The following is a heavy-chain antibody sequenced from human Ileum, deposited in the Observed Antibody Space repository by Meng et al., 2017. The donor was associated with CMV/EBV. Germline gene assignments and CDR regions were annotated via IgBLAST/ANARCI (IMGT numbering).Heavy chain of an antibody. D-gene: IGHD3-10*01. V-gene: IGHV4-30-4*08. CDR3: ARGGIFRGLDY. Sequence: QVRLRQSGPRPGTPSQTPSLTLSVSGDSIDTGDYSLNWVRQPPGKGLEWIGYIYYNGNAYYNPSLKSQVTISVDTSKNQFSLRLKSVTAADSAVYFCARGGIFRGLDYWGQGTLVTVSS. CDR2: IYYNGNA. CDR1: GDSIDTGDYS. J-gene: IGHJ4*02.